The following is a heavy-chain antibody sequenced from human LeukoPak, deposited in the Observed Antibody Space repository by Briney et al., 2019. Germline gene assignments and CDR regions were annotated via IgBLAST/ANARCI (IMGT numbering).Heavy chain of an antibody. CDR2: INPNSGGT. J-gene: IGHJ4*02. D-gene: IGHD4-17*01. V-gene: IGHV1-2*02. Sequence: ASVKVSCKASGYTFTGYYMHWVRQAPGQGLEWMGWINPNSGGTNYAQKFQGRVTMTRDTSISTAYMELSRLRSDDTAVYYCARDHAVTTAPPSRRDYWGQGTLVTVSS. CDR3: ARDHAVTTAPPSRRDY. CDR1: GYTFTGYY.